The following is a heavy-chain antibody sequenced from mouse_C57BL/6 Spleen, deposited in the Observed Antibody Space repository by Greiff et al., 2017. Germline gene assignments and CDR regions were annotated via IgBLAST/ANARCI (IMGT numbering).Heavy chain of an antibody. Sequence: QVQLQQPGAELVKPGASVQMSCKASGYTFTSYWITWVKQSPGQGLEWIGSIYTGSGSTNYNEKFKSKARLTVDTSSSPAYMHLSSLTSEDSAVSNCARYGYGEEGYWGQGTTLTVSS. CDR3: ARYGYGEEGY. CDR1: GYTFTSYW. D-gene: IGHD2-2*01. V-gene: IGHV1-55*01. CDR2: IYTGSGST. J-gene: IGHJ2*01.